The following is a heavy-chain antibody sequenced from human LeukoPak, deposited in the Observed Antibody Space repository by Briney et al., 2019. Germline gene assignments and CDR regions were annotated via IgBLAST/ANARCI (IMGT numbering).Heavy chain of an antibody. D-gene: IGHD3-10*01. Sequence: SVKVSCKASGGTFSSYAISWVRQAPGQGLEWMGGIIPIFGTANYAQKFQGRVTITADESTSTAYMELSSLRSEDTAVYYCATVFHYGSGSYQNWFDPWGQGTLVTVSS. CDR3: ATVFHYGSGSYQNWFDP. J-gene: IGHJ5*02. V-gene: IGHV1-69*13. CDR2: IIPIFGTA. CDR1: GGTFSSYA.